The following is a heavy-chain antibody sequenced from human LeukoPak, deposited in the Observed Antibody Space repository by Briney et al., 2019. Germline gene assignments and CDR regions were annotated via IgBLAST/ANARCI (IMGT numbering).Heavy chain of an antibody. D-gene: IGHD4-17*01. Sequence: PGGSLRLSCAASGFTFSSYAVHWVRQAPGKGLEWVAIISYDGSRKYYVDSVKGRFTISRDNSKNTLYLQMSSLRPEDTAVYYCALTDYGDYWGQGTLVTVSS. CDR1: GFTFSSYA. V-gene: IGHV3-30*04. J-gene: IGHJ4*02. CDR2: ISYDGSRK. CDR3: ALTDYGDY.